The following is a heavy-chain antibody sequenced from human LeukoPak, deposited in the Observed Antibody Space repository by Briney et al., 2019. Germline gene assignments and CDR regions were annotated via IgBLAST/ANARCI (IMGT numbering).Heavy chain of an antibody. CDR3: AKDLVRAVTAISASFLFDY. CDR2: MSGSGGST. Sequence: GGSLRLSCAASGFTFSSYAMSWVGQAPGKGLEWVSAMSGSGGSTYYADSVKGRFTISRDNSKNTLYLQMNSLRAEDTAVYYCAKDLVRAVTAISASFLFDYWGQGTLVTVSS. D-gene: IGHD2-21*02. V-gene: IGHV3-23*01. J-gene: IGHJ4*02. CDR1: GFTFSSYA.